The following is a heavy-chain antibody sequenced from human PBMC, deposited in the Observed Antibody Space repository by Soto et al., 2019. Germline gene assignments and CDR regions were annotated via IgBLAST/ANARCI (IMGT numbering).Heavy chain of an antibody. Sequence: QVQLVQSGTEVKKPGSSVKVSCKPSGGSFRTYSISWVRQAPGQRLEWMGRIIPIVDIVKYAQKFQDRVTITADKSTSTAYRELSSLRSEDTAVYYCARDFGGAAAQKLNWFDPWGQGTLVIVSP. D-gene: IGHD3-16*01. V-gene: IGHV1-69*08. CDR1: GGSFRTYS. CDR3: ARDFGGAAAQKLNWFDP. CDR2: IIPIVDIV. J-gene: IGHJ5*02.